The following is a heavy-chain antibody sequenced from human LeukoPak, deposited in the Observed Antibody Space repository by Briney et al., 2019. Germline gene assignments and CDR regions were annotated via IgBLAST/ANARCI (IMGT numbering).Heavy chain of an antibody. CDR1: GFTFSSYS. Sequence: PGGSLRLSCAASGFTFSSYSMNWVRRAPGKGLEWVSSISSSSSYIYYADSVKGRFTISRDNAKNSLYLQMNSLRAEDTAVYYCARDLSSSTSCYYYWGQGTLVTVSS. CDR3: ARDLSSSTSCYYY. D-gene: IGHD2-2*01. V-gene: IGHV3-21*01. J-gene: IGHJ4*02. CDR2: ISSSSSYI.